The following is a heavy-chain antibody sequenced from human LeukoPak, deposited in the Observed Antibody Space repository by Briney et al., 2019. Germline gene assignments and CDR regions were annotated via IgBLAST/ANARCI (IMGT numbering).Heavy chain of an antibody. Sequence: GRSLRLSCAASGFTFRSFAMHWVRQAPGKGLEWVAAIWYDGSNKYYADSVKGRFTISRDNSKNTLFLQMNSLRGEDTAVYYCARASGDYGEYFDYWGQGTLVTVSS. J-gene: IGHJ4*02. D-gene: IGHD4-17*01. CDR2: IWYDGSNK. CDR1: GFTFRSFA. V-gene: IGHV3-33*08. CDR3: ARASGDYGEYFDY.